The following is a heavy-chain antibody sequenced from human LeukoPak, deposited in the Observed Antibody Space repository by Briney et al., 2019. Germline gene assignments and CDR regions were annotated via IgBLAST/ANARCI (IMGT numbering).Heavy chain of an antibody. V-gene: IGHV4-4*09. CDR1: GGSISSYY. Sequence: SETLSLTCAVSGGSISSYYWSWIRQPPGKGLEWIGYISTSGSTNYSPSLKSRVTISVDTSKNHFSLKLSSVTAADTAVYYCARGLGVWKTYRQYYYYYMDVWGKGTTVIVSS. J-gene: IGHJ6*03. CDR3: ARGLGVWKTYRQYYYYYMDV. CDR2: ISTSGST. D-gene: IGHD3-16*02.